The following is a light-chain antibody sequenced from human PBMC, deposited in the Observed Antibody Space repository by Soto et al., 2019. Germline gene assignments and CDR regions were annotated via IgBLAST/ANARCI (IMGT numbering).Light chain of an antibody. CDR1: QTVSSRY. J-gene: IGKJ2*01. CDR2: GAS. V-gene: IGKV3-20*01. Sequence: ESVLTQSPGTLSLSPGERATLSCRASQTVSSRYLTWYQQKPGQAPRLLIYGASIRATGIPDRFSGSRAGADFTLTISRLEPEDVAVDYCQQLEDAPPAFTFGQGTKLEI. CDR3: QQLEDAPPAFT.